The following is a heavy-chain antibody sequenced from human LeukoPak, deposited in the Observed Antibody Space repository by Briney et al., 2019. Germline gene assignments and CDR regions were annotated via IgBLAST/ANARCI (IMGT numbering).Heavy chain of an antibody. CDR2: IHHSGST. CDR3: RMLPTYYEYVWVSSY. CDR1: GGSFSGYY. D-gene: IGHD3-16*01. Sequence: PSETLSLTCAVYGGSFSGYYWSWIRQSPGKGLEWIGRIHHSGSTSYNPSPKSRVPMPLDTSQNQFSLKLRSVTVADTPVLYCRMLPTYYEYVWVSSYWGQGTLLSVSS. V-gene: IGHV4-34*01. J-gene: IGHJ4*02.